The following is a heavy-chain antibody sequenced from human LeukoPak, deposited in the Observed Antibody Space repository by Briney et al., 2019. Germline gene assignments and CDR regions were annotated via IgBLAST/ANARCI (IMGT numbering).Heavy chain of an antibody. CDR2: ISSSGNTI. CDR1: GFTFSSYA. Sequence: GGSLRLSCVASGFTFSSYALTWVRQAPGKGLEWVSYISSSGNTISYADSVKSRFTISRDNAKNSLYLQVISLRAEDTAVYYCARGPSIAARYDAFDIWGQGTMVTVSS. CDR3: ARGPSIAARYDAFDI. J-gene: IGHJ3*02. V-gene: IGHV3-48*03. D-gene: IGHD6-6*01.